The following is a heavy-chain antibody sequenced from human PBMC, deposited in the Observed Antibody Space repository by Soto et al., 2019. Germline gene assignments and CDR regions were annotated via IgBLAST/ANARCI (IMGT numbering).Heavy chain of an antibody. CDR1: GFTVSSNY. V-gene: IGHV3-15*01. CDR3: TTDMDCSGGSCYPGSFFDY. J-gene: IGHJ4*02. Sequence: LRLSCAASGFTVSSNYMSWVRQAPGKGLEWVGRIKSKTDGGTTDYAAPVKGRFTISRDDSKNTLYLQMNSLKTEDTAVYYCTTDMDCSGGSCYPGSFFDYWGQGTLVTVSS. D-gene: IGHD2-15*01. CDR2: IKSKTDGGTT.